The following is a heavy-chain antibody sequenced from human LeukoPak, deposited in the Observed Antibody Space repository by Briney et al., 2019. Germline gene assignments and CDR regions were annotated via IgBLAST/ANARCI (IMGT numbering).Heavy chain of an antibody. CDR1: GYTFTSYY. CDR2: INPSGGST. V-gene: IGHV1-46*01. Sequence: GASVKVSCKASGYTFTSYYMHWVRQAPGRGLEWMGIINPSGGSTSYAQKFQGRVTMTRDMSTSTVYMELSSLRSEDTAVYYCARGGTELERRFDPWGQGTLVTVSS. CDR3: ARGGTELERRFDP. J-gene: IGHJ5*02. D-gene: IGHD1-1*01.